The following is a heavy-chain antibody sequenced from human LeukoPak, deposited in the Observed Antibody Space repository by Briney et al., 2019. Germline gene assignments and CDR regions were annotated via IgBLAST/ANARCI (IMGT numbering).Heavy chain of an antibody. D-gene: IGHD6-19*01. CDR2: IYHSGST. CDR1: GGSISSGDYY. V-gene: IGHV4-30-4*08. J-gene: IGHJ5*02. Sequence: SETLSLTCTVSGGSISSGDYYWSWIRQPPGKGLEWIGYIYHSGSTYYNPSLKSRVTISVDRSKNQFSLKLSSVVAADTAVYYCARDLGILHSSGWYGGGWFDPWGQGTLVTVSS. CDR3: ARDLGILHSSGWYGGGWFDP.